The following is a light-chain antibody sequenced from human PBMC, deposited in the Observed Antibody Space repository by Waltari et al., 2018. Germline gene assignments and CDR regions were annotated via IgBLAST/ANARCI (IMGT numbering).Light chain of an antibody. CDR1: QSLTNND. CDR3: QHYGRSSST. V-gene: IGKV3-20*01. Sequence: EIVLTQSPGTVSLSPGETATLSCGASQSLTNNDLAWYQQKPGQSPRLLIYEASTRATGIPDRFSGSASGTDFTLTISRLESEDFAMYYCQHYGRSSSTFGQGTKLEIK. J-gene: IGKJ2*01. CDR2: EAS.